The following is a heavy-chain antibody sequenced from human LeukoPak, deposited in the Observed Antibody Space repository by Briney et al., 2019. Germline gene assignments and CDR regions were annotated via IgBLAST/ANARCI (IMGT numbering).Heavy chain of an antibody. Sequence: PSQTLSLTCAVSGGSISSYYWSWIRQPPGKGLEWIGYIYYSGSTNYNPSLKSRVTISVDTSKNQFSLKLSSVTAADTAVYYCARGALRFLVWGQGTLVTVSS. CDR3: ARGALRFLV. V-gene: IGHV4-59*01. CDR1: GGSISSYY. D-gene: IGHD3-3*01. J-gene: IGHJ4*02. CDR2: IYYSGST.